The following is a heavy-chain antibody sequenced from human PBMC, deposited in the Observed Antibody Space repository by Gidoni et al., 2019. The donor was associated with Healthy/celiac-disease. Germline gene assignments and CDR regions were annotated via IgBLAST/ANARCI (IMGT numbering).Heavy chain of an antibody. CDR3: ARPRFLEWSQTGMDV. Sequence: EVQLLESGGGLVKPGGSLRLSCAASVFTFSSYSMNWVRQAPGKGLEWVSSISSSSSYIYYAESVKGRFTIARDNAKNSLYLQMNSLRAEDTAVYYCARPRFLEWSQTGMDVWGQGTTVTVSS. CDR1: VFTFSSYS. CDR2: ISSSSSYI. D-gene: IGHD3-3*01. V-gene: IGHV3-21*01. J-gene: IGHJ6*02.